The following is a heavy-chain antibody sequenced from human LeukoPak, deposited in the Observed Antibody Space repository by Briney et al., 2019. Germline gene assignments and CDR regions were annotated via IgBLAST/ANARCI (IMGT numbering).Heavy chain of an antibody. V-gene: IGHV4-34*01. Sequence: SETLSLTCAVYGGSFSGYYWSWIRLPPGKGLEWIGEINHSGSTNYNPSLKSRVTISVDTSKNQFSLKLSSVTAADTAVYYCARGGPSTVTPFAFDYWGQGTLVTVSS. J-gene: IGHJ4*02. D-gene: IGHD4-17*01. CDR2: INHSGST. CDR3: ARGGPSTVTPFAFDY. CDR1: GGSFSGYY.